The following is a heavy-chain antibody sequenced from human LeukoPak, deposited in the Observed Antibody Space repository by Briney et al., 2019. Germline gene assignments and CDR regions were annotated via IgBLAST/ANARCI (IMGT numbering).Heavy chain of an antibody. V-gene: IGHV3-53*01. J-gene: IGHJ3*02. CDR2: IYSGGST. CDR1: GFTVTSNS. Sequence: GGSLRLSCAASGFTVTSNSMSWVRQAPGKGLEWVSVIYSGGSTYYADPVKGRFTISRANSKNTPYLQMNSLSAEDTAVYYCARDHGDYNVAHTYDAFDIGRRGTMVSVSS. D-gene: IGHD4-17*01. CDR3: ARDHGDYNVAHTYDAFDI.